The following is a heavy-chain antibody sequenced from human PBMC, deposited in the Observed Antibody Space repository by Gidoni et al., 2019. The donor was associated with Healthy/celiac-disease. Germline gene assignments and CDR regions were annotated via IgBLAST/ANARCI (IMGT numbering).Heavy chain of an antibody. CDR3: ARDVGGSSWYWFDP. V-gene: IGHV4-61*02. Sequence: QVQLQESGPGLVKPSQTLSLTCTVSGGSISSGSYYWSWIRQPAGKGLEWIGRIYTSGSTNYNPSLKSRVTISVDTSKNQFSLKLSSVTAADTAVYYCARDVGGSSWYWFDPWGQGTLVTVSS. CDR2: IYTSGST. CDR1: GGSISSGSYY. D-gene: IGHD6-13*01. J-gene: IGHJ5*02.